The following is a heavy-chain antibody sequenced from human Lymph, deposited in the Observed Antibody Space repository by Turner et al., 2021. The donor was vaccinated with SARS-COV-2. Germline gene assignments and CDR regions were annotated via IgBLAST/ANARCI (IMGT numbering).Heavy chain of an antibody. J-gene: IGHJ6*02. CDR3: ARSRGGYGAYYYGMDV. Sequence: EVQLVESGRGLVQRGGSRILSCPAPGFTSSSYSMTWVRQAPGEGLEWVSCISISSSTIYYAGTVKDGFTISSNNAKNTLYLQMKSQRDEDTAVYYYARSRGGYGAYYYGMDVWGQGTTVTVSS. CDR1: GFTSSSYS. D-gene: IGHD2-15*01. CDR2: ISISSSTI. V-gene: IGHV3-48*02.